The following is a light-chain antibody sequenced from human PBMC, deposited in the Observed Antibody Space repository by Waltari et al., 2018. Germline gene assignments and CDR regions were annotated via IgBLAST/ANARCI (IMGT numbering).Light chain of an antibody. CDR3: QLGYTTPRT. V-gene: IGKV1-39*01. CDR1: QNIRNF. CDR2: AAS. Sequence: DIQMTQSPSSLSASVGDRVTITCRASQNIRNFLNWYQQKPGKAPDLLIYAASSLQTGVPSRFSGSGSGTDFTLTISGLQTEDFAVYFCQLGYTTPRTFGQGTKVEIK. J-gene: IGKJ1*01.